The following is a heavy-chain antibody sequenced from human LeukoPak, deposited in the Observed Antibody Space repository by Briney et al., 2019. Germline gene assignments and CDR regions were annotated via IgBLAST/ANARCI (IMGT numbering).Heavy chain of an antibody. Sequence: PGRSLRLSCAASGFTFDDYAMFWVRQAPGMGLEWVSGISRNSNNIGYAASVKGRFTISRDNAKNSLYLKMNSLRAEDTAFYYCARGNRDSSGFYYYYGMDVWGQGTTVTVSS. CDR2: ISRNSNNI. V-gene: IGHV3-9*01. CDR1: GFTFDDYA. D-gene: IGHD6-19*01. CDR3: ARGNRDSSGFYYYYGMDV. J-gene: IGHJ6*02.